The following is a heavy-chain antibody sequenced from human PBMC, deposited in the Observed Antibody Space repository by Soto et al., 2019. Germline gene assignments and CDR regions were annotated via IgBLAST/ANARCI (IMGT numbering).Heavy chain of an antibody. D-gene: IGHD6-6*01. CDR2: IIPIFGTA. CDR1: GGTFSSYA. Sequence: SVKVSCKASGGTFSSYAISWVRQAPGQGLEWMGGIIPIFGTANYAQKFQGRVTITADKSTSTAYMELSSLRSEDTAVYYCAREKAKYSSSSGYFDYWGQGTLATVSS. V-gene: IGHV1-69*06. CDR3: AREKAKYSSSSGYFDY. J-gene: IGHJ4*02.